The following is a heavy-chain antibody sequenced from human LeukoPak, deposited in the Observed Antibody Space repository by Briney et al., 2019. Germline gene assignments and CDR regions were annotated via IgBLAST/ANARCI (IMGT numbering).Heavy chain of an antibody. CDR2: IQADGGTK. Sequence: GGSLRLSCAASGFTFRNSDMHWVRQAPGKGPEWVAIIQADGGTKYYADSVKGRFTISRDNSKNILFLQMNSLRPEDAAVYYWAKAPVTTCRGAYCYPFDYWGQGTLVTVSS. CDR1: GFTFRNSD. V-gene: IGHV3-30*02. J-gene: IGHJ4*02. D-gene: IGHD2-21*01. CDR3: AKAPVTTCRGAYCYPFDY.